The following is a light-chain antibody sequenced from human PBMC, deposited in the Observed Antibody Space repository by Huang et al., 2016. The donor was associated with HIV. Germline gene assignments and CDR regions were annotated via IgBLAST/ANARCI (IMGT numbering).Light chain of an antibody. CDR2: GAS. CDR3: QQSHTAPWT. J-gene: IGKJ1*01. Sequence: DIQMTQSPSSLSASVGDRVTIPCRASQSITTYLNWYQQRPGEAPRLLLYGASTLQSGVPSRFGGSGSGTHFTLTITGLRPEDFASYFCQQSHTAPWTFGQGTRV. V-gene: IGKV1-39*01. CDR1: QSITTY.